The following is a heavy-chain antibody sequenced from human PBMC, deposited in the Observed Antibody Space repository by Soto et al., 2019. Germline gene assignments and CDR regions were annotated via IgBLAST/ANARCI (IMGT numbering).Heavy chain of an antibody. CDR2: IYWDDDK. D-gene: IGHD3-3*01. J-gene: IGHJ4*02. Sequence: QITLNESGPTQVKPRQTLTLTCTFSGFSLTTSGVGVGWIRQSPGKAPEWLALIYWDDDKRYSPSLKSRLTNTKDTPQNQVVLTMADLEPADTATYYCAHRVLRTVFGLVTTTAIYFDFWGQGTPVAVSS. V-gene: IGHV2-5*02. CDR1: GFSLTTSGVG. CDR3: AHRVLRTVFGLVTTTAIYFDF.